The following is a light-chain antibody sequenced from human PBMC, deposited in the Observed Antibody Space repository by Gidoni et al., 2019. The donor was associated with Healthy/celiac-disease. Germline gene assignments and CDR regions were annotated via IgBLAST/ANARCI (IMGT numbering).Light chain of an antibody. Sequence: DIQMTQSPSSLSASVGDRVTITCRASQSISSYLNWYQQKPGKAPKLLIYAASSLQSGVPSRFSGSGSGTDFTLTLSRLQPEDFATYYCQQSYSTPYTFGQGTKLELK. CDR3: QQSYSTPYT. J-gene: IGKJ2*01. V-gene: IGKV1-39*01. CDR1: QSISSY. CDR2: AAS.